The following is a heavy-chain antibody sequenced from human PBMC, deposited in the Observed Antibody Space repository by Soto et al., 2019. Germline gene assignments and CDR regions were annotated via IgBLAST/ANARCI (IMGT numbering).Heavy chain of an antibody. D-gene: IGHD4-17*01. V-gene: IGHV3-53*04. CDR1: GFTVSSNY. CDR2: IYSGGST. J-gene: IGHJ1*01. CDR3: ARALGGDYVEYFQH. Sequence: SLRLSCAASGFTVSSNYMSWVRQAPGKGLEWVSVIYSGGSTYYADSVKGRFTISRHNSKNTLYLQMNSLRAEDTAVYYCARALGGDYVEYFQHWGQGTLVTVSS.